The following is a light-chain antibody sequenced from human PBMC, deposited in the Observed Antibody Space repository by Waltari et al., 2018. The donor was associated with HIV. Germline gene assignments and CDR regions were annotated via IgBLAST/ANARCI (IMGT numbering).Light chain of an antibody. Sequence: DIQMTQSPSSVSAYVGDTVTLTCRATPGISTWLARYQQKPGKAPKLLISGASNLEPGVPSRFSGSGSGTRFSLTITSLQADDFAIYYCQQTNSFPFTFGQGTRLEIK. J-gene: IGKJ5*01. CDR3: QQTNSFPFT. CDR1: PGISTW. V-gene: IGKV1-12*01. CDR2: GAS.